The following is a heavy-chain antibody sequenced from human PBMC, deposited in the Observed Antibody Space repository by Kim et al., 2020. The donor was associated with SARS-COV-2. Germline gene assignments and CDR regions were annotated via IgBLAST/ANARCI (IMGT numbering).Heavy chain of an antibody. CDR1: GFTFSSYG. CDR2: IWYDGLDQ. Sequence: GGSLRLSCVASGFTFSSYGMHWVRQAPGKGPEWVALIWYDGLDQYYADSVKGRFTISRDNSKKTLYLEMNSLTADDSGVYYCVRDDGWTDRMVDAFDIWGQGTVVTVSS. CDR3: VRDDGWTDRMVDAFDI. D-gene: IGHD1-1*01. J-gene: IGHJ3*02. V-gene: IGHV3-33*01.